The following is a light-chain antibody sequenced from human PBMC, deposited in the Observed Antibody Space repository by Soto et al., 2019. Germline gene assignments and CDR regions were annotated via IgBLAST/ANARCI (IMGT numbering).Light chain of an antibody. V-gene: IGKV1-5*01. J-gene: IGKJ2*01. CDR1: QSISSC. Sequence: DIQMTHSPSTLSASVGDRVTITCRASQSISSCLAWYQQKPGKAPKLLIHDASSLESGGPSRFSGSGSGTEFTLTISSLQPDDFATYYCQQYNSYPYTFGQGTKLEIK. CDR2: DAS. CDR3: QQYNSYPYT.